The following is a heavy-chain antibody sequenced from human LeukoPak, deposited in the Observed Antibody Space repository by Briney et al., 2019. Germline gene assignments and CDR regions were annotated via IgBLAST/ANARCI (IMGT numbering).Heavy chain of an antibody. Sequence: GASVKVSCKASGYTFTGYYMHWVRQAPGQGLEWMGWINPNSGGTNYAQKFQGRVTMTRDTSISTAYMELSRLRSDDTAAYYCARVSSRGPSTNWLDPWGQGTLVTVSS. D-gene: IGHD6-13*01. J-gene: IGHJ5*02. V-gene: IGHV1-2*02. CDR2: INPNSGGT. CDR1: GYTFTGYY. CDR3: ARVSSRGPSTNWLDP.